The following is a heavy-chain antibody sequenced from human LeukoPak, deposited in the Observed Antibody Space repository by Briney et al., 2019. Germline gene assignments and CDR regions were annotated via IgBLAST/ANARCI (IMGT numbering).Heavy chain of an antibody. V-gene: IGHV3-23*01. CDR3: AKDPVLRNYYDSSGYLFDY. J-gene: IGHJ4*02. Sequence: PGGSLRLSCAASGFTFSSYAMSWVRQAPGKGLGWVSAISGSGGSTYYADSVKGRFTISRDNSKNTLYLQMNSLRAEDTAVYYCAKDPVLRNYYDSSGYLFDYWGQGTLVTVSS. CDR2: ISGSGGST. CDR1: GFTFSSYA. D-gene: IGHD3-22*01.